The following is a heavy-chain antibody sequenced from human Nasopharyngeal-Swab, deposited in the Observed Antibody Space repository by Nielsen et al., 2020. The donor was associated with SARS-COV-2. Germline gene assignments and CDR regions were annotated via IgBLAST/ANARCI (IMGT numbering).Heavy chain of an antibody. D-gene: IGHD1-26*01. CDR3: ARLLEGGWELPGAFDI. Sequence: GESLKISCAASGFTFSDHYMDWVRQAPGKGLEWVGRTRNKANSYTTEYAAPVKGRFTISRDDSKNSLYLQMNSLKTEDTAVYYFARLLEGGWELPGAFDIWGQGTMVTVSS. V-gene: IGHV3-72*01. CDR2: TRNKANSYTT. CDR1: GFTFSDHY. J-gene: IGHJ3*02.